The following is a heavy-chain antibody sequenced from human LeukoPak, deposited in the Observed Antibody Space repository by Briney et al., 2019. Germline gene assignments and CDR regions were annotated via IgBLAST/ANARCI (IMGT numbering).Heavy chain of an antibody. CDR2: ISGSGGST. D-gene: IGHD3-10*01. CDR3: AKPAMEYYDSGTYFDY. J-gene: IGHJ4*02. CDR1: GFMFSSYE. Sequence: PGGSLRLSCAASGFMFSSYEMNWVRQAPGKGLEWVSVISGSGGSTYNADSVKGRFTISRDNSKNTLYLQMNSLRAEDTAVYFCAKPAMEYYDSGTYFDYWGQGTLVTVSS. V-gene: IGHV3-23*01.